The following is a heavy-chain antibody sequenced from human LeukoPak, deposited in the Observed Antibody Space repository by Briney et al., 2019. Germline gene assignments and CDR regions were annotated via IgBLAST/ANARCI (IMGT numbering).Heavy chain of an antibody. J-gene: IGHJ4*02. CDR2: INPSGGST. CDR1: GYTFTSDY. CDR3: ARALVPPYYYGSGELGY. Sequence: RASVKVSCKASGYTFTSDYMHWVRQAPGQGLEWMGIINPSGGSTSYAQKFQGRVTMTRDTSTSTVCMELSSLRSEDTAVYYCARALVPPYYYGSGELGYWGQGTLVTVSS. D-gene: IGHD3-10*01. V-gene: IGHV1-46*01.